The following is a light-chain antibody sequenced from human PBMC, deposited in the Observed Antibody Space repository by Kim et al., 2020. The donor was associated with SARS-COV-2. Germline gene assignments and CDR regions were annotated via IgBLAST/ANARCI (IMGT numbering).Light chain of an antibody. CDR1: ISDVGGYNY. CDR2: DVS. CDR3: CSYAGSNSLV. Sequence: GQSITISCTGTISDVGGYNYVTWFQQHPGKAPKVIIYDVSKRPSGIPDRFSGSKSGNTASLTISGLQTEDEGDYHCCSYAGSNSLVFGGGTKVTVL. J-gene: IGLJ2*01. V-gene: IGLV2-11*03.